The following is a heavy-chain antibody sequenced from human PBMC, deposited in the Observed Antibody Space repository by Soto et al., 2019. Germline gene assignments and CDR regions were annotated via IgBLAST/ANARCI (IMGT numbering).Heavy chain of an antibody. Sequence: EVQLVESGGGLVQPGGSLRLSCAASAFSISSYWMSWVRQAPGKGLAWVVNIKEDGSETYYADSVKGRFTISRDNAKNSLYLQMNSLRDEDTAMYYCARWGYGTSGFDCWGQGTQVTVSS. CDR2: IKEDGSET. D-gene: IGHD2-15*01. V-gene: IGHV3-7*01. CDR1: AFSISSYW. CDR3: ARWGYGTSGFDC. J-gene: IGHJ4*02.